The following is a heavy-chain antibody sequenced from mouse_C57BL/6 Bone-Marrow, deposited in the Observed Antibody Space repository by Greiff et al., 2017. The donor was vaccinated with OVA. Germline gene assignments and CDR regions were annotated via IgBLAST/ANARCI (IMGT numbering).Heavy chain of an antibody. J-gene: IGHJ3*01. CDR2: IDPANGNT. Sequence: EVQLQQSVAELVRPGASVKLSCTASGFNIKNTYMHWVKQRPEQGLEWIGRIDPANGNTKYAPKFQGKATITADTSSNTAYLQLSSLTSEDTAIYYCARSRYYGSSLAWFAYWGQGTLVTVSA. D-gene: IGHD1-1*01. V-gene: IGHV14-3*01. CDR3: ARSRYYGSSLAWFAY. CDR1: GFNIKNTY.